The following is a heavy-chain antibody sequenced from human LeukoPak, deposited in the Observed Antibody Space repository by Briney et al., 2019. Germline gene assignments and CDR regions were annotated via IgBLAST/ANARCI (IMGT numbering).Heavy chain of an antibody. CDR3: ARVEDYDILTGFDY. CDR2: MYSSGST. J-gene: IGHJ4*02. V-gene: IGHV4-61*02. CDR1: GGSISSGSYY. D-gene: IGHD3-9*01. Sequence: PSETLSLTCTVSGGSISSGSYYWSWIRQPAGKGLEWIGRMYSSGSTNYNPSLKSRVTISVDTSKNQFSLKLNSVTAADTAVYCCARVEDYDILTGFDYWGQGTLVTVSS.